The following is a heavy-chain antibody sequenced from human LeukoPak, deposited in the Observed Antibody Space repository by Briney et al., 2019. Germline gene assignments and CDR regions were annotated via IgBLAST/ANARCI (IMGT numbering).Heavy chain of an antibody. CDR2: IYHSGST. Sequence: PSETLSLTCAVSGGSISSSNWWSWVRQPPGKGLEWIGEIYHSGSTYYNPSLKSRVTISVDTSKNQFSLKLSSVTAADTAVYYCARPLSYYDFWSGRKLYGMDVWGQGTTVTVSS. J-gene: IGHJ6*02. CDR3: ARPLSYYDFWSGRKLYGMDV. CDR1: GGSISSSNW. D-gene: IGHD3-3*01. V-gene: IGHV4-4*02.